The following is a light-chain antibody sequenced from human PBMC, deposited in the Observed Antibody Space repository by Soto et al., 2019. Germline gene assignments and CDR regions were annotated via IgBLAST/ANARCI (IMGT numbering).Light chain of an antibody. J-gene: IGLJ2*01. CDR3: GTWDSILSDVV. CDR1: SSNIGNNN. Sequence: QSVLTQPPSVSAAPGQKVTISCSGSSSNIGNNNVSWYQQLPGTAPKLLIYDNNKRPSGIPDRFSGSKSGTSATLGITGLQTGDEADYYCGTWDSILSDVVFGGGTKLTVL. CDR2: DNN. V-gene: IGLV1-51*01.